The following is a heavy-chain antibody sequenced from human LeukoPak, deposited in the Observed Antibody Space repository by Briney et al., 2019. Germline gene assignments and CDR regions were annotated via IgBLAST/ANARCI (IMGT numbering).Heavy chain of an antibody. CDR1: GGSISSSSYY. CDR3: ARRILSPYSSLGYFQH. V-gene: IGHV4-39*07. D-gene: IGHD6-13*01. Sequence: SETLSLTCTVSGGSISSSSYYWGWIRQPPGKGLEWIGSIYYSGSTYHNPSLKSRVTISVDTSKNQFSLKLSSVTAADTAVYYCARRILSPYSSLGYFQHWGQGTLVTVSS. J-gene: IGHJ1*01. CDR2: IYYSGST.